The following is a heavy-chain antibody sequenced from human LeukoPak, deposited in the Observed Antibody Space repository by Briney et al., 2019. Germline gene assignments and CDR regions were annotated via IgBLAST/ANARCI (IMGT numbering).Heavy chain of an antibody. D-gene: IGHD5-18*01. CDR3: ARDTAMVLDAFDI. CDR2: ISYDGSNK. Sequence: GGSLRLSCAVSGFTFSSYAMHWVRQAPGKGLEWVAVISYDGSNKYYADSVKGRFTISRDNSKNTLYLQMNSLRAEDTAVYYCARDTAMVLDAFDIWGQGTMVTVSS. V-gene: IGHV3-30-3*01. CDR1: GFTFSSYA. J-gene: IGHJ3*02.